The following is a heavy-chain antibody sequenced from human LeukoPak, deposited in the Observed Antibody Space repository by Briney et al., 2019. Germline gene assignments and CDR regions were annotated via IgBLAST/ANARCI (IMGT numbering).Heavy chain of an antibody. J-gene: IGHJ4*02. CDR3: ARGEYGLFDY. CDR2: IYYSGST. Sequence: SQTLSLTCTVSGGSISGGSYYWSWIRQPLGKGLEWIGYIYYSGSTKYNLSRKSRVTIAVDTTKNQLSLKLSSVTAADTAVYYCARGEYGLFDYWGQGTLVTVSS. CDR1: GGSISGGSYY. V-gene: IGHV4-61*01. D-gene: IGHD2/OR15-2a*01.